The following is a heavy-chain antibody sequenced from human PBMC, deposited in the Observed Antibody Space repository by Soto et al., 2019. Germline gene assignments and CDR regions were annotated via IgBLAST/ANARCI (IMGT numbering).Heavy chain of an antibody. V-gene: IGHV3-30*18. D-gene: IGHD2-2*01. Sequence: GGSLRLSCAASGFTFSSYGMHWVRQAPGKGLEWVAVISYDGSNKYYADSVKGRFTISRDNSKNTLYLQMNSLRAEDTAVYYCAKDLRRSQLYHFDYWGQGTLVTVSS. J-gene: IGHJ4*02. CDR2: ISYDGSNK. CDR1: GFTFSSYG. CDR3: AKDLRRSQLYHFDY.